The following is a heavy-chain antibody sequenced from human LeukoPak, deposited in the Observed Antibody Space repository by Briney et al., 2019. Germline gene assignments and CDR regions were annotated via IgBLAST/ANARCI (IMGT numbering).Heavy chain of an antibody. CDR2: IKQDGSEK. J-gene: IGHJ4*02. V-gene: IGHV3-7*01. D-gene: IGHD3-10*01. CDR3: TRGWFGELLRGTTFDY. CDR1: GITFSRHW. Sequence: PGGSLRLSCVTSGITFSRHWMKWVRQAPGKGLEWVANIKQDGSEKFYVDSVKGRFTISRDNSKNTLYLQMNSLRAEDTAVYYCTRGWFGELLRGTTFDYWGQGTLVTVSS.